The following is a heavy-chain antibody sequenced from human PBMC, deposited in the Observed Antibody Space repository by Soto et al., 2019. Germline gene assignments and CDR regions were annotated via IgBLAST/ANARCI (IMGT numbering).Heavy chain of an antibody. D-gene: IGHD2-2*01. J-gene: IGHJ5*02. CDR2: ISVSGGST. CDR3: AKEKISTSCCNWFDP. CDR1: GLIFSGYP. V-gene: IGHV3-23*01. Sequence: GGSLSPSCAVSGLIFSGYPMSWDRQSARKGLEWVSAISVSGGSTYYADSVKGRFTISRDNSKNTLYLQMNSLRAEDTAVYYCAKEKISTSCCNWFDPWGQGTLVTVSS.